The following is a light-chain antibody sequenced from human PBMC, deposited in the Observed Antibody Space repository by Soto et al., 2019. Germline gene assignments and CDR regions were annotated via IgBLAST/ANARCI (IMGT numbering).Light chain of an antibody. Sequence: DIVMTQSPLSLPVTPGEPASISCRSSQSLQHSNGYNYLDWYVQKPGQSPQILIYLAYNRASGVPERFSGSGSGTDFTLNISRVEAEDVGVYYCMQALSTPAFGQGTKVEIQ. CDR2: LAY. J-gene: IGKJ1*01. CDR1: QSLQHSNGYNY. CDR3: MQALSTPA. V-gene: IGKV2-28*01.